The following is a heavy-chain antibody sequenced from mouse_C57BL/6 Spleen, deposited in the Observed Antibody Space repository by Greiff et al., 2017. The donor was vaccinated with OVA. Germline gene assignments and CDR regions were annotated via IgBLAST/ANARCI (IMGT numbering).Heavy chain of an antibody. CDR3: ARSSMITEGAMDY. CDR1: GYTFTSYW. V-gene: IGHV1-64*01. D-gene: IGHD2-4*01. CDR2: IHPNSGST. Sequence: VKLKQPGAELVKPGASVKLSCKASGYTFTSYWMHWVKQRPGQGLEWIGMIHPNSGSTNYNEKFKSKATLTVDKSSSTAYMQLSSLTSEDSAVYYCARSSMITEGAMDYWGQGTSVTVSS. J-gene: IGHJ4*01.